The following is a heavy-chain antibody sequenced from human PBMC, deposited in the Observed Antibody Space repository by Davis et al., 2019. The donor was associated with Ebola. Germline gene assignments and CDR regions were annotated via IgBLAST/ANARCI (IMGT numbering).Heavy chain of an antibody. J-gene: IGHJ4*02. D-gene: IGHD6-19*01. CDR3: ARSQWLVLNY. Sequence: PGGSLRLSCAASGFTFSTYSMKWVRQAPGKGLEWVSYISSSSSTIYYADSVKGRFTISRDNAKNSLYLQMNSLRDEDTAVYYCARSQWLVLNYWGQGTLVTVSS. CDR1: GFTFSTYS. CDR2: ISSSSSTI. V-gene: IGHV3-48*02.